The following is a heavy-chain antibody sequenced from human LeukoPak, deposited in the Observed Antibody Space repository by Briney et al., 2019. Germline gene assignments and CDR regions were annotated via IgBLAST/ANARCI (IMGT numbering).Heavy chain of an antibody. CDR3: ARRAPGYCITTSCPDTYYYYYYMDV. D-gene: IGHD2-2*01. CDR2: IKQDGSET. V-gene: IGHV3-7*01. J-gene: IGHJ6*03. CDR1: GFAFSSSW. Sequence: GGSLRLSCAASGFAFSSSWMSWVRQAPGKGLEWVANIKQDGSETYYVDSLKGRFTVSGDNAKNSVYLQMNNLRAEDTAVYYCARRAPGYCITTSCPDTYYYYYYMDVWGKGTTVTVSS.